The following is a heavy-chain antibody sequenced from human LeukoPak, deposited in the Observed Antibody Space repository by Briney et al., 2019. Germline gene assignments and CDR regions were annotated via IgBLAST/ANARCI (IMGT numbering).Heavy chain of an antibody. CDR2: IIPIFGTA. Sequence: ASVKVSCKASGGTFSSYAISWVRQAPGQGLEWMGGIIPIFGTANYAQKFQGRVTITADESTSTAYMELSSLRSEDTAVYYCARGRRITIFGVVHVAFDIWGQGTMVTVSS. D-gene: IGHD3-3*01. CDR3: ARGRRITIFGVVHVAFDI. V-gene: IGHV1-69*13. CDR1: GGTFSSYA. J-gene: IGHJ3*02.